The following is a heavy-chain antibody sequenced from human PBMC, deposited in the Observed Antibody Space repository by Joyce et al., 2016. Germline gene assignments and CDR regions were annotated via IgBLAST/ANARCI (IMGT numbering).Heavy chain of an antibody. CDR3: AKDQAPRGYSYGFDY. D-gene: IGHD5-18*01. J-gene: IGHJ4*02. CDR2: ISYDGSNE. CDR1: GFTFSIYA. Sequence: QVQLVESGGGVVQPGRSLRLSCAASGFTFSIYAIHWVRQAPGKGLGWVAFISYDGSNEYYADSVNGRFTISRDNSNNTLYLQMNSLRSEDTAVYYCAKDQAPRGYSYGFDYWGQGTLVTVSS. V-gene: IGHV3-30-3*01.